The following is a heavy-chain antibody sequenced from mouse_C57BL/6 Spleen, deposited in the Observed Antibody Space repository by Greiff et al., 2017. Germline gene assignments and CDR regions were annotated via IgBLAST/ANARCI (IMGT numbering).Heavy chain of an antibody. V-gene: IGHV3-6*01. J-gene: IGHJ2*01. CDR1: GYSITSGYY. Sequence: EVHLVESGPGLVKPSQSLSLTCSVTGYSITSGYYWNWIRQFPGNKLEWMGYISYDGSNNYNPSLKNRISITRDTSKNQFFLKLNSVTTEDTATYYCARETVFDYGGQGTTHTVSS. CDR2: ISYDGSN. CDR3: ARETVFDY.